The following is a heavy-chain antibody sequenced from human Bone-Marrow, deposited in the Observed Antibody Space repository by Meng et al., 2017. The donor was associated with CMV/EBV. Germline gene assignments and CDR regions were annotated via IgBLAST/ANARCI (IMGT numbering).Heavy chain of an antibody. Sequence: GESLKIPCAASGFTFSSYWMSWVRQAPGKGLEWVAKIKQEGSEKYYVDSVKGRFTISRDNAKNSLYLQMNSLRAEDTALYYCAKAAWGGTDAFDIWGEATMAAFSS. CDR1: GFTFSSYW. V-gene: IGHV3-7*03. J-gene: IGHJ3*02. CDR2: IKQEGSEK. CDR3: AKAAWGGTDAFDI. D-gene: IGHD3-16*01.